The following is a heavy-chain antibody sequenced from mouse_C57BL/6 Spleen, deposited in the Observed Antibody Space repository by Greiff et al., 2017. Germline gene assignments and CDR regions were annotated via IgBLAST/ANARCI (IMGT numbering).Heavy chain of an antibody. CDR2: INPNNGGT. CDR1: GYTFTDYN. J-gene: IGHJ4*01. V-gene: IGHV1-18*01. Sequence: VQLKESGPELVKPGASVKIPCKASGYTFTDYNMDWVKQSHGKSLEWIGDINPNNGGTIYNQKFKGKATLTVDKSSSTAYMELRSLTSEDTAVYYCARSPLGGYAMDYWGQGTSVTVSS. CDR3: ARSPLGGYAMDY.